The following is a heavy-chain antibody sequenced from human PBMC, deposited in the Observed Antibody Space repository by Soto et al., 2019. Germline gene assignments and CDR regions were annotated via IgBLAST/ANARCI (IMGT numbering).Heavy chain of an antibody. CDR3: ARTHYYGSGSYYNVLGWFDP. CDR1: GGSISSYY. V-gene: IGHV4-59*01. CDR2: IYYSGST. J-gene: IGHJ5*02. Sequence: QVQLQESGPGLVKPSETLSLTCTVSGGSISSYYWSWIRQPPGKGLEWIGYIYYSGSTNYNPSLKSRVTISVDTSKNQFSLKLSSVTAADTAVYYCARTHYYGSGSYYNVLGWFDPWGQGTLVTVSS. D-gene: IGHD3-10*01.